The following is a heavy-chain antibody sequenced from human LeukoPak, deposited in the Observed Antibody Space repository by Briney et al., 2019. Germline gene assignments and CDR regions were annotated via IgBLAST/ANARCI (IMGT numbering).Heavy chain of an antibody. D-gene: IGHD3-16*01. CDR1: GFTFSSYG. V-gene: IGHV3-33*03. Sequence: GGSLRLSCAASGFTFSSYGMHWVRQAPGKGLEWVAVIWYDGSNKYYADSVKGRFTISRDNAKNSLYLQMNSLRAEDTAVYYCARGGHWFDPWGQGTLVTVSS. J-gene: IGHJ5*02. CDR2: IWYDGSNK. CDR3: ARGGHWFDP.